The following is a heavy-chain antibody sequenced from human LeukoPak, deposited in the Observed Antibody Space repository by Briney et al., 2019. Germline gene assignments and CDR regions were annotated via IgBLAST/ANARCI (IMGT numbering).Heavy chain of an antibody. V-gene: IGHV3-7*01. D-gene: IGHD1-26*01. CDR2: IKQDGSEK. Sequence: GGSLRLSCAASGFTFSTFWMSWVRQAPGKGLEWVANIKQDGSEKYYMDSVKGRFTISRDNAKNSLYLQMNSLRAEDTAVYYCARATTANAFDIWGQGTMVTVSS. J-gene: IGHJ3*02. CDR3: ARATTANAFDI. CDR1: GFTFSTFW.